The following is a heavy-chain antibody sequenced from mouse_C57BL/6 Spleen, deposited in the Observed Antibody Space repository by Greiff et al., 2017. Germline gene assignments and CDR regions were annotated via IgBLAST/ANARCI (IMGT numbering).Heavy chain of an antibody. D-gene: IGHD2-1*01. Sequence: VQLVESGPELVKPGASVKISCKASGYAFSSSWMNWVKQRPGQGLEWIGRIYPGDGDTNYNGKFKGKATLTADKSSSTAYMQLSSLTSEDSAVYFYARNYGNFYFDDWGQGTTLTVSS. CDR1: GYAFSSSW. CDR3: ARNYGNFYFDD. CDR2: IYPGDGDT. J-gene: IGHJ2*01. V-gene: IGHV1-82*01.